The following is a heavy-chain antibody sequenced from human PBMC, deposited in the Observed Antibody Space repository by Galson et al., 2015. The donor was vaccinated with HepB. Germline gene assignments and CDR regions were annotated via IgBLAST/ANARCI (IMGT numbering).Heavy chain of an antibody. D-gene: IGHD3-16*02. CDR2: IIPIFGTA. CDR3: AREKEDYDYVWGSYRLDAFDI. CDR1: GYTFTSYG. J-gene: IGHJ3*02. V-gene: IGHV1-69*13. Sequence: SVKVSCKASGYTFTSYGISWVRQAPGQGLEWMGGIIPIFGTANYAQKFQGRVTITADESTSTAYMELSSLRSEDTAVYYCAREKEDYDYVWGSYRLDAFDIWGQGTMVTVSS.